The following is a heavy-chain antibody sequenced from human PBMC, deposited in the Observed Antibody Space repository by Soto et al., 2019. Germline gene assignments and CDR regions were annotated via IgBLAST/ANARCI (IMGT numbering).Heavy chain of an antibody. D-gene: IGHD2-15*01. V-gene: IGHV1-18*01. CDR3: ARGEGFLDY. CDR2: ITPYNGNT. Sequence: ASVKVSCKASGGTFSSYAISWVRQAPGQGLEWMGWITPYNGNTNYAQKLQGRVTMTTDTSTTTAYLELRSLRSDDTAMYYCARGEGFLDYWGQGTLVTVSS. J-gene: IGHJ4*02. CDR1: GGTFSSYA.